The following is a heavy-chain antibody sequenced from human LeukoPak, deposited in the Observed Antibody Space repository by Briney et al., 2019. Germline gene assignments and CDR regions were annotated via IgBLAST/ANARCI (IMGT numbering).Heavy chain of an antibody. V-gene: IGHV4-34*01. J-gene: IGHJ4*02. CDR1: GGSYSDYY. D-gene: IGHD5-18*01. CDR3: ARKRGYSYGYQGFDY. Sequence: PSETLSLTCGVYGGSYSDYYWSWIRQPPGKGLEWIGEINHSGSTNYNPSLKSRVTISVGTSKNQFSLKLSSVTAADTAVYYCARKRGYSYGYQGFDYWGQGTLVTVSS. CDR2: INHSGST.